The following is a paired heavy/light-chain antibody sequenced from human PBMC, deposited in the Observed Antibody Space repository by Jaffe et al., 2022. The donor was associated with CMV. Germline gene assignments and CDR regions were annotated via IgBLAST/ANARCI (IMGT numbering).Light chain of an antibody. V-gene: IGKV1-5*03. Sequence: DIQMTQSPSTLSASVGDRVTITCRASQSISSWLAWYQQKPGKAPKLLIYKASSLESGVPSRFSGSGSGTEFTLTISSLQPDDFATYYCQQYNSYQYTFGQGTKLEIK. CDR1: QSISSW. J-gene: IGKJ2*01. CDR2: KAS. CDR3: QQYNSYQYT.
Heavy chain of an antibody. Sequence: QVQLVQSGAEVKKPGSSVKVSCKASGGTFSSYAISWVRQAPGQGLEWMGGIIPIFGTANYAQKFQGRVTITADESTSTAYMELSSLRSEDTAVYYCALWFGDTTQPRPHAAFDIWGQGTMVTVSS. D-gene: IGHD3-10*01. CDR3: ALWFGDTTQPRPHAAFDI. V-gene: IGHV1-69*01. J-gene: IGHJ3*02. CDR1: GGTFSSYA. CDR2: IIPIFGTA.